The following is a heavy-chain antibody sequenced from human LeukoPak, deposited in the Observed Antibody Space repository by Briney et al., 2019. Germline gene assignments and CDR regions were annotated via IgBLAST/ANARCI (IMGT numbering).Heavy chain of an antibody. CDR3: ATQRYDFXXXXXXGXXXP. J-gene: IGHJ5*02. CDR2: IYYSGST. Sequence: SETLSLTCTVSGGSISSYYWSWLRQPPGKGLEWIGYIYYSGSTNYNPSLKSRVTISVDTSKNQFSLKLSSVTAADTAVYYCATQRYDFXXXXXXGXXXPWXQXTLVTVSS. V-gene: IGHV4-59*01. CDR1: GGSISSYY. D-gene: IGHD3-3*01.